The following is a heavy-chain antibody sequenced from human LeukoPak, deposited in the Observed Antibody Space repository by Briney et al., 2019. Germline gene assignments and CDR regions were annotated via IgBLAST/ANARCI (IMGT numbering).Heavy chain of an antibody. CDR1: GGTFSSYA. D-gene: IGHD2-15*01. V-gene: IGHV1-69*04. CDR2: IIPILNIA. J-gene: IGHJ4*02. CDR3: ARDNPPFCNGGTCYSY. Sequence: ASVKVSCKASGGTFSSYAISWVRLAPGQGLGWMGRIIPILNIANYAQKFQGRVTIVADESTSTAYMELSSLRSEDTAVYYCARDNPPFCNGGTCYSYWGQGTLVTVSS.